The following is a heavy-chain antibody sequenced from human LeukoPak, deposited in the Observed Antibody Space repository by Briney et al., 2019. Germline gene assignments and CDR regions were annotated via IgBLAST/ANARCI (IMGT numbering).Heavy chain of an antibody. D-gene: IGHD2-15*01. CDR1: GFTFSSYG. Sequence: GRSLRLSCAASGFTFSSYGMHWVRQAPGKGLEWVAVIWYDGSNKYYADSVKGRFTISRDNSKNTLYLQMNSLRAEDTAVYYCARAPNYCSGGSCYSADYWGQGTLVTVSS. V-gene: IGHV3-33*01. J-gene: IGHJ4*02. CDR2: IWYDGSNK. CDR3: ARAPNYCSGGSCYSADY.